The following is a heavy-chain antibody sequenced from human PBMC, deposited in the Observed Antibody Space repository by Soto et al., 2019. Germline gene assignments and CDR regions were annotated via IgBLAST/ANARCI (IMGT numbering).Heavy chain of an antibody. Sequence: SETLSLTCTVSGGSISSGGYYWSWIRQHPGKGLEWIGYIYYSGSTYYNPSLKSRVTISVDTSKNQFSLKLSSVTAADTAVYYCARVAEREPDDAFDIWGQGTMVTVSS. D-gene: IGHD1-1*01. CDR2: IYYSGST. CDR3: ARVAEREPDDAFDI. V-gene: IGHV4-31*03. CDR1: GGSISSGGYY. J-gene: IGHJ3*02.